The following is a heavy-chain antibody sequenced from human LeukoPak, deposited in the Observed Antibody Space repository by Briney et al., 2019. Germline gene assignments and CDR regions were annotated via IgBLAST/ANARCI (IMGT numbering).Heavy chain of an antibody. D-gene: IGHD1-7*01. J-gene: IGHJ5*02. Sequence: ASVKVSCKASGYTFTGYYMHWVRQAPGQGLEWMGWINPNSGGTNYAQKFQGRVTMTRDTSISTAYMELSRLRSDDTAVCYCARHPINWNYRNWFDPWGQGTLVTVSS. V-gene: IGHV1-2*02. CDR2: INPNSGGT. CDR3: ARHPINWNYRNWFDP. CDR1: GYTFTGYY.